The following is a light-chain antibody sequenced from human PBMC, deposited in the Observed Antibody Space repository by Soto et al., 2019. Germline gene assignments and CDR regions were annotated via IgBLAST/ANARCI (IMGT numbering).Light chain of an antibody. CDR2: GNS. J-gene: IGLJ2*01. Sequence: QSVLTQPPSVSGAPGQRVTISCTGSRSNIGAGYDVHWYQQLPGTAPKLLIYGNSNRPSRVPDRFSGSKSGTSASLAITGLQGEDEADYYCQSYDSSLSGYVVFGGGTKLTVL. CDR1: RSNIGAGYD. V-gene: IGLV1-40*01. CDR3: QSYDSSLSGYVV.